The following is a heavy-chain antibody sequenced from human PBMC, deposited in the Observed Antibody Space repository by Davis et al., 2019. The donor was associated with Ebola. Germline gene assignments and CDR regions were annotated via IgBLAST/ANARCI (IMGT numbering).Heavy chain of an antibody. CDR1: GFTFSDYG. D-gene: IGHD5-18*01. Sequence: GGSLRLSCAASGFTFSDYGMHWVRQAPGKGLEWLAIISNDGTNIVLAESVKGRFTISRDNAKNTVYLQMNSLRAEDTAVYYCARSVDTPVVPYFDYWGQGALVTVSS. V-gene: IGHV3-30-3*01. CDR3: ARSVDTPVVPYFDY. CDR2: ISNDGTNI. J-gene: IGHJ4*02.